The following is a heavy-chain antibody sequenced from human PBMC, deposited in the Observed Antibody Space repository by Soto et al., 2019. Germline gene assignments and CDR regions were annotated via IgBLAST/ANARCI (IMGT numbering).Heavy chain of an antibody. D-gene: IGHD3-9*01. J-gene: IGHJ5*02. Sequence: GESLKISCKGSGYSFTSYWIGWVRQMPGKGLEWMGIIYPGDSDTRYSPSFQGQVTISADKSISTAYLQWSSLKASDTAMYYCARVPFLTGPYNWFDPWGQGTLVTVSS. V-gene: IGHV5-51*01. CDR1: GYSFTSYW. CDR2: IYPGDSDT. CDR3: ARVPFLTGPYNWFDP.